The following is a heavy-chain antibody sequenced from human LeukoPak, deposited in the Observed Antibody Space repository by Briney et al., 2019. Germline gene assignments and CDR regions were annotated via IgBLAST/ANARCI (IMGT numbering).Heavy chain of an antibody. J-gene: IGHJ6*03. CDR2: IKQHGSEK. CDR3: ARVRGDYYMDV. Sequence: GGSLRLSCAASGFIFSSYWMTWVRQAPGKGLEWVANIKQHGSEKYYVDSVKGRFTISRDNAKNSLYLQMNSLRAEGTAVYYCARVRGDYYMDVWGKGTTVTVSS. V-gene: IGHV3-7*01. CDR1: GFIFSSYW. D-gene: IGHD4-17*01.